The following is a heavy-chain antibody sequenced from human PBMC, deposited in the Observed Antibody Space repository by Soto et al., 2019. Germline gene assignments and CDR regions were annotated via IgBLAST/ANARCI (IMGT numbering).Heavy chain of an antibody. CDR3: ARDRGYYDSSGYADAFDI. J-gene: IGHJ3*02. CDR2: ISSSSSYI. CDR1: GFTFSSYS. V-gene: IGHV3-21*01. D-gene: IGHD3-22*01. Sequence: PGGSLRLSCAASGFTFSSYSMNWVRQAPGKGLEWVSSISSSSSYIYYADSVKGRFTISRDNAKNSLYLQMNSLRAEDTAVYYCARDRGYYDSSGYADAFDIWGQGTMVTVSS.